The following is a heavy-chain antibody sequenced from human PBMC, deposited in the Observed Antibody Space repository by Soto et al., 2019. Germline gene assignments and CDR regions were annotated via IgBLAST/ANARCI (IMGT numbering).Heavy chain of an antibody. CDR2: IHHSGST. J-gene: IGHJ6*02. V-gene: IGHV4-61*01. D-gene: IGHD3-9*01. Sequence: KXAESLSLPCTVSYGSFISSIYSWSCSRQPPGKGLEWIGHIHHSGSTKYNPSLGSRVTISADTSKNQLSLRLKSVTAADTAVYYCARDHDILDSPPRSPHFYYAMDVWGQGTKVTVSS. CDR1: YGSFISSIYS. CDR3: ARDHDILDSPPRSPHFYYAMDV.